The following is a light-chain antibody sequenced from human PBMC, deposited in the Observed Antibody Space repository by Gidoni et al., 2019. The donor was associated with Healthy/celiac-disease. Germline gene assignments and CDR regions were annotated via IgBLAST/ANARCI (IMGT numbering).Light chain of an antibody. V-gene: IGLV1-51*01. CDR2: DNN. CDR1: SPHIGNNY. CDR3: GTWDSSLSVVV. Sequence: QSVFTQPPSVSAAPGQKVTISCSGSSPHIGNNYVSWYQQLPGTAPKLLIYDNNKRPSGIPDRFSGSKSGTSATLGITGLQTGDEADYYCGTWDSSLSVVVFGGGTKLTVL. J-gene: IGLJ2*01.